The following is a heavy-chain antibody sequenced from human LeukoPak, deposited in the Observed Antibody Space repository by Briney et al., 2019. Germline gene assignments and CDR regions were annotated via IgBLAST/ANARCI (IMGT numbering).Heavy chain of an antibody. CDR2: VYGGGNT. J-gene: IGHJ4*02. Sequence: GGSLRLSCAASGFTVANDRMSWVRQAPGKGLEWVSTVYGGGNTAYADSVKGRFTISRDTSKNTLLLQMNSLRAEDTALYFCVKERFGAIVENWGQGALVIVSS. V-gene: IGHV3-53*01. D-gene: IGHD5-24*01. CDR3: VKERFGAIVEN. CDR1: GFTVANDR.